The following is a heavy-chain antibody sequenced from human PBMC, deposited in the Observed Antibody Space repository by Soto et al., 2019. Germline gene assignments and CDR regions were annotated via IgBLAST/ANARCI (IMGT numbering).Heavy chain of an antibody. CDR2: IFSNDEK. V-gene: IGHV2-26*01. J-gene: IGHJ4*02. CDR3: ARTITMIVVQPPEY. Sequence: SCPTLVNPTDTLTLTCTVSGFSLIKNRIGLSLIRQPPGKALEWLAHIFSNDEKSYSTSLKSRLTISKDTSKSQVVLTMTNMDPVDTATYYCARTITMIVVQPPEYWGQGTLVTVSS. CDR1: GFSLIKNRIG. D-gene: IGHD3-22*01.